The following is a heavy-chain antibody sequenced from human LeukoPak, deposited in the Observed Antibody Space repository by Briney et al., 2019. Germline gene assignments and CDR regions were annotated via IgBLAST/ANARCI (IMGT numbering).Heavy chain of an antibody. V-gene: IGHV1-69*13. D-gene: IGHD3-22*01. J-gene: IGHJ6*03. CDR3: AXVRVSDSSGYYYYYYYMXV. CDR2: IIPIFVTA. CDR1: GGTFSSYA. Sequence: SVKVSCKASGGTFSSYAISWVRQAPGQALEWMGGIIPIFVTANYAQKLQRRVTITADESTSPAYMELSSLRSEDTAVYYCAXVRVSDSSGYYYYYYYMXVWGXGXXVT.